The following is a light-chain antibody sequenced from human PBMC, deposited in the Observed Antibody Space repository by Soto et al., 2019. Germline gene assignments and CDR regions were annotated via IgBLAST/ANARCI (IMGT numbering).Light chain of an antibody. V-gene: IGLV2-11*01. J-gene: IGLJ1*01. CDR2: DVT. CDR3: CSYAGSYTYV. Sequence: QLVLTQPRSVSGSPGQSVTISCTGASSDVGGYNFVSWYQQHPGKAPKLMIYDVTKRPSGVPDRFSGSKSGNTASLTISGLQAEDEADYYCCSYAGSYTYVFGNGTKLTVL. CDR1: SSDVGGYNF.